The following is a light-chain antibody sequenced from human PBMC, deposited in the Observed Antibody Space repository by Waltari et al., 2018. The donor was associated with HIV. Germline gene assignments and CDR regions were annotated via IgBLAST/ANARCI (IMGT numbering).Light chain of an antibody. J-gene: IGKJ5*01. Sequence: EIVMMQSPATLSVSPGERATLSCRPSQNVISNLAWYQQKVGQAPRLLMFGASTGATGIPTRFSGSGSGTEFTLTISSLQSEDFAVYYCQQYKKWPLTFGQGTRLEIK. V-gene: IGKV3D-15*01. CDR1: QNVISN. CDR2: GAS. CDR3: QQYKKWPLT.